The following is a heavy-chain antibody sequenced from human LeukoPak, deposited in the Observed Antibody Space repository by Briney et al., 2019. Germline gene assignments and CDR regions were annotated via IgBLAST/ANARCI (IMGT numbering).Heavy chain of an antibody. CDR3: ARGRMPSSSGYDREFDY. CDR1: GGSISSSSYY. J-gene: IGHJ4*02. V-gene: IGHV4-39*07. CDR2: IYYSGST. D-gene: IGHD3-22*01. Sequence: PSETLSLTCTVSGGSISSSSYYWGWIRQPPGKGLEWIGSIYYSGSTYYNPSLKSRVTISVDTSKNQFSLKLSSVTAADTAVYYCARGRMPSSSGYDREFDYWGQGALVTVSS.